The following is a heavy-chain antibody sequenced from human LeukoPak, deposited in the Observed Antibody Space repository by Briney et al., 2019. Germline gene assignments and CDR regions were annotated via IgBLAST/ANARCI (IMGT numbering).Heavy chain of an antibody. Sequence: GGSLRLSCAASGFTFSSYEMNWVRQAPGKGLEWVSYISSSGSTIYYADSVKGRFTISRDNAKNSLYLQMNGLRAEDTAVYYCARDDRFYDILTGYWLGYFDYWGQGTLVTVSS. CDR2: ISSSGSTI. J-gene: IGHJ4*02. CDR3: ARDDRFYDILTGYWLGYFDY. CDR1: GFTFSSYE. V-gene: IGHV3-48*03. D-gene: IGHD3-9*01.